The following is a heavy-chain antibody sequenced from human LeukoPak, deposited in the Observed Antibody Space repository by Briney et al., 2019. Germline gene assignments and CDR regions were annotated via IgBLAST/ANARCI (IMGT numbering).Heavy chain of an antibody. CDR3: ARGYYGSGSHCCHMDV. V-gene: IGHV4-34*01. CDR1: VGSFSGYY. J-gene: IGHJ6*03. D-gene: IGHD3-10*01. Sequence: NSSETLSLTCAVYVGSFSGYYWSWIRQPPGKGLEWIGEINHSGSTNYYSSLKSRVTISVDTSKNQFSLKLSSVTAADTAVYYCARGYYGSGSHCCHMDVWGKGTTITVS. CDR2: INHSGST.